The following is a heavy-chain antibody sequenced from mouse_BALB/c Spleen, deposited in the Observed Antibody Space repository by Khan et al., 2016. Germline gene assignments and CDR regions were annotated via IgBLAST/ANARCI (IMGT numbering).Heavy chain of an antibody. D-gene: IGHD1-1*01. CDR2: ISYSGST. J-gene: IGHJ3*01. V-gene: IGHV3-2*02. CDR1: GYSITSDYA. CDR3: ATTVDAPRFAY. Sequence: EVQLQESGPGLVKPSQSLSLTCTVTGYSITSDYAWNWIRQFPGNKLEWMAYISYSGSTSYNPSHKSRFSITRDTSKNQFFLQLNSVTTEDTATYYCATTVDAPRFAYWGQGTLVTVTA.